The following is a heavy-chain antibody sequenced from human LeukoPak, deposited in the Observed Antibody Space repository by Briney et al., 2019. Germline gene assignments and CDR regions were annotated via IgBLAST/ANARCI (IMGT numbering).Heavy chain of an antibody. Sequence: ASVKVSCKASGYTFTGYYMHWVRQAPGQGLEWMGWINPNSGGTNYAQKFQGRVTMTRDTSISTAYMELSRLRSDDTAVYYCARYYDDYGNLWFDPWGQGTLVTVSS. D-gene: IGHD4-17*01. CDR2: INPNSGGT. CDR1: GYTFTGYY. CDR3: ARYYDDYGNLWFDP. V-gene: IGHV1-2*02. J-gene: IGHJ5*02.